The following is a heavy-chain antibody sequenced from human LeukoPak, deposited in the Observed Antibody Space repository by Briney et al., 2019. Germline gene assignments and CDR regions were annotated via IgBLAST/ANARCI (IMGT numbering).Heavy chain of an antibody. J-gene: IGHJ4*02. Sequence: ASVKVSCKASGYTFTSYGISWVRQAPGQGLEWMGWISAYNGNTNYAQKLQGRVTMTTDTSTSTAYMELRSLRSDDTAVYYCARDTRIAVAGPLTDYWGQGTLVTVSS. CDR1: GYTFTSYG. D-gene: IGHD6-19*01. V-gene: IGHV1-18*01. CDR3: ARDTRIAVAGPLTDY. CDR2: ISAYNGNT.